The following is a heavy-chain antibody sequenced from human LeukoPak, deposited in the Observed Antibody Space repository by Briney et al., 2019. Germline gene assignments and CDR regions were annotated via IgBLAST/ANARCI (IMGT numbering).Heavy chain of an antibody. CDR2: ISSSSSYI. Sequence: PGGSLRLSCAASGFTFSSYAMSWVRQAPGKGLEWVSSISSSSSYIYYADSVKGRFTISRDNAKNSLYLQMNSLRAEDTAVYYCARSPLPPKYCGGDCYSLGVSTNAEYFQHWGQGTLVTVSS. V-gene: IGHV3-21*01. D-gene: IGHD2-21*02. CDR3: ARSPLPPKYCGGDCYSLGVSTNAEYFQH. CDR1: GFTFSSYA. J-gene: IGHJ1*01.